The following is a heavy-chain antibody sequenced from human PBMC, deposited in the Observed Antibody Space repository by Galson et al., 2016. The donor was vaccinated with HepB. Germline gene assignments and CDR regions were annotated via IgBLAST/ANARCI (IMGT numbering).Heavy chain of an antibody. CDR1: GGSISSGSYY. J-gene: IGHJ5*02. D-gene: IGHD2-2*01. CDR3: ARAYARTIKWFDP. V-gene: IGHV4-31*03. CDR2: IYYSGST. Sequence: TLSLTCTVSGGSISSGSYYWSWIRQYPGKGLEWIGYIYYSGSTYHNPSLKSRVTVSVDTSKNQFSLKLSSVTAADTAVYYCARAYARTIKWFDPWGQGTLVTVSS.